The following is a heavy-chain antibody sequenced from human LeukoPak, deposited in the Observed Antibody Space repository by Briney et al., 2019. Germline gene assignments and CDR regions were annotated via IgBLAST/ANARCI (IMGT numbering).Heavy chain of an antibody. J-gene: IGHJ4*02. V-gene: IGHV3-48*01. Sequence: PGGSLRLSCAASGFTFSGSAMHWVRRAPGKGLEWLSYISASGGTTYYADSVNGRFTISRDNAKNSLFLEMNSLRVDDTAMYFCARSSLERHYSFDFWGRGTLVTVSS. CDR2: ISASGGTT. D-gene: IGHD1-1*01. CDR3: ARSSLERHYSFDF. CDR1: GFTFSGSA.